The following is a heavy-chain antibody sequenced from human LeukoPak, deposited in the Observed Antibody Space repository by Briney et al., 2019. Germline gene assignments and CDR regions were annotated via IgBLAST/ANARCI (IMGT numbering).Heavy chain of an antibody. Sequence: SETLSLTCTVSGGSISSSSYYWGWIRQPPGKGLEWIGSIYYSGSTYYNPSLKSRVTISVDRSKNQFSLKLSSVTAADTAVYYCACGYCSGGSCYLDYWGQGTLVTVSS. J-gene: IGHJ4*02. V-gene: IGHV4-39*07. CDR2: IYYSGST. D-gene: IGHD2-15*01. CDR3: ACGYCSGGSCYLDY. CDR1: GGSISSSSYY.